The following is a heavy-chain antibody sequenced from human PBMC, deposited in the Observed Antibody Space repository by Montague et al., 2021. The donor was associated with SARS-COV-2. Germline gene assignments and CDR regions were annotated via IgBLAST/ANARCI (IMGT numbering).Heavy chain of an antibody. D-gene: IGHD2-21*02. V-gene: IGHV4-34*01. CDR1: AGSFSGYS. Sequence: SETLSLTCAVYAGSFSGYSWSWIRQPPGKGLEWIGEINHSGSTNYNPSLRSRVTISVDTSKNQFSLKLSSVTAADTAVYYCARRSRAVTAIWALRTSLTSWFDPWGQGTLVTVSS. CDR2: INHSGST. CDR3: ARRSRAVTAIWALRTSLTSWFDP. J-gene: IGHJ5*02.